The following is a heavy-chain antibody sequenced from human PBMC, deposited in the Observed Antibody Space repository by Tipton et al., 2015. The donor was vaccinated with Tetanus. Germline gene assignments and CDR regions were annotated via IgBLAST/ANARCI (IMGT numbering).Heavy chain of an antibody. CDR3: ARPEASGRARGFDI. Sequence: LRLSCTVSGGSISSYYWSWIRQPPGKGLEWIGYIYYSGSTNYNPSLKSRVTISVDTSKNLFSLTSVTASDTAVYYCARPEASGRARGFDIWGQGTKVTVSP. D-gene: IGHD3-10*01. J-gene: IGHJ3*02. V-gene: IGHV4-59*08. CDR2: IYYSGST. CDR1: GGSISSYY.